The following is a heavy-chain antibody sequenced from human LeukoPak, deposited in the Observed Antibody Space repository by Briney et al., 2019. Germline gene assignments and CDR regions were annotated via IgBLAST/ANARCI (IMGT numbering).Heavy chain of an antibody. CDR2: ISYDGSNK. V-gene: IGHV3-30*03. Sequence: GGSLRLSCTASGFSFSSYGMHWVRQAPGKGLEWVAVISYDGSNKYYADSVKGRFTISRDNSKNTLNLQMNSLRTEDTAVYYCARDLQGMTTVTYYFDYWGQGTLVTVSS. CDR1: GFSFSSYG. D-gene: IGHD4-17*01. CDR3: ARDLQGMTTVTYYFDY. J-gene: IGHJ4*02.